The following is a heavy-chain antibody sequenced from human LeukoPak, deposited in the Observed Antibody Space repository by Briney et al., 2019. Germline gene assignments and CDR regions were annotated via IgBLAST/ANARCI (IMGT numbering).Heavy chain of an antibody. CDR2: ISGSGGST. CDR1: GFTFSSYG. Sequence: GGSLRLSCAASGFTFSSYGMSWVRQAPGKGLEWVSAISGSGGSTYYADSVKGRFTISRDNAKNTLYLQMNSLRAEDTAVYYCARAQGGIYCSGGSCSSYFDYWGQGTLVTVSS. J-gene: IGHJ4*02. D-gene: IGHD2-15*01. CDR3: ARAQGGIYCSGGSCSSYFDY. V-gene: IGHV3-23*01.